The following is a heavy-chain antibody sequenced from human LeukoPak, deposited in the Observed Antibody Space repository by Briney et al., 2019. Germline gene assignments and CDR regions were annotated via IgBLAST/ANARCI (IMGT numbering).Heavy chain of an antibody. CDR1: GGSISSYY. Sequence: SETLSLTCTVSGGSISSYYWSWIRQPPGKGLEWIGYIYYSGSTNYNPSLKSRVTISVDTSKNQFSLKLSSVTAADTALYYCAGFYALDVWGQGTTVTVSS. CDR3: AGFYALDV. CDR2: IYYSGST. J-gene: IGHJ6*02. V-gene: IGHV4-59*01.